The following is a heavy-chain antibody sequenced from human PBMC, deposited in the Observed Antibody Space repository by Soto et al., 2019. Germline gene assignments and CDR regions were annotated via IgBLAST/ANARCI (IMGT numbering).Heavy chain of an antibody. Sequence: QVQLQESGPGLVKPSQTLSLTCTVSGGSISSGGYYWSWIRQHPGKGLEWIGYLYYSGSTYYNPSLKSRVTISVDKSKNQCSLKLSSVTAADTAVYYCARDTRLLDSSGYYVFDYWGQGTLVTVCS. CDR2: LYYSGST. CDR3: ARDTRLLDSSGYYVFDY. J-gene: IGHJ4*02. V-gene: IGHV4-31*03. D-gene: IGHD3-22*01. CDR1: GGSISSGGYY.